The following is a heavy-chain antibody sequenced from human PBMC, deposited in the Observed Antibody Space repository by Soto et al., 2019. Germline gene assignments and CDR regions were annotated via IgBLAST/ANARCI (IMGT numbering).Heavy chain of an antibody. CDR3: AKRGPQTNSHGLDV. J-gene: IGHJ6*02. V-gene: IGHV3-13*01. D-gene: IGHD3-10*01. Sequence: EVQLVESGRGLVQPGGSLRLSCTASGFTLSSYDVHWVRQATGKGLEWVASIGTAAVDSVKGRFTISRENARNSLYLQMNNLGAGDTAVYYCAKRGPQTNSHGLDVWGQGTTVTVSS. CDR1: GFTLSSYD. CDR2: IGTAAV.